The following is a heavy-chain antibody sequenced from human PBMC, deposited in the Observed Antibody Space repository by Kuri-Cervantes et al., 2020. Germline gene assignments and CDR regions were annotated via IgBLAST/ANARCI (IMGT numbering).Heavy chain of an antibody. CDR1: GFTFSGYD. CDR3: ARIYGDYARIDY. Sequence: GGSLRLSCAASGFTFSGYDMHWVRQAPGKGLEWVSSIGTAADTFYPDSVKGRFTISRDNSKNTLYLQMNSLRAEDTAVYYCARIYGDYARIDYWGQGTLVTVSS. CDR2: IGTAADT. D-gene: IGHD4-17*01. J-gene: IGHJ4*02. V-gene: IGHV3-13*01.